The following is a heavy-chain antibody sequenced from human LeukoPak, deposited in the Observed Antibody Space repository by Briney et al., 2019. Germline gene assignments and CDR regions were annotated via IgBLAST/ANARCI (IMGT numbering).Heavy chain of an antibody. Sequence: GGSLRRSCVVSGFTFSRYSMNWVRQAPGKGLEWVANIKQDGSEKYYVDSVKGRFTISRDNAKNSLYLQMNSLRAEDTAVYYCARSPSGYDYFFLDYWGQGTLVTVSS. J-gene: IGHJ4*02. CDR3: ARSPSGYDYFFLDY. CDR1: GFTFSRYS. V-gene: IGHV3-7*01. CDR2: IKQDGSEK. D-gene: IGHD5-12*01.